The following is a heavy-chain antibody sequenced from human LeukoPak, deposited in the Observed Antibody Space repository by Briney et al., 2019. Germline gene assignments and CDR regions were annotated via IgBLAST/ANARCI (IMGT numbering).Heavy chain of an antibody. CDR2: IYHSGST. CDR1: GYSISSGYY. V-gene: IGHV4-38-2*01. CDR3: ASSSDSSWFLFDY. J-gene: IGHJ4*02. D-gene: IGHD6-13*01. Sequence: PSETLSLTCAVSGYSISSGYYWGWIRQPPGKGLEWIGSIYHSGSTYYNPSLKSRVTISVDTSKNQFSLKLSSVTAADTAVYYCASSSDSSWFLFDYWGQGTLVTVSS.